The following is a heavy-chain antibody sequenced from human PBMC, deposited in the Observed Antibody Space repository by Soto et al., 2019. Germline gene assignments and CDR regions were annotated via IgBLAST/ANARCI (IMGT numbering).Heavy chain of an antibody. Sequence: SCAASGFTFSIYSMHWVRQAPGKGLEWVSYISSSSSTIHYADSVKGRFTISRDNAKNSLYLQMNSLRAEDTAVYYCARDEGSSSWLDFWGQGTLVTVSS. V-gene: IGHV3-48*01. CDR2: ISSSSSTI. CDR3: ARDEGSSSWLDF. CDR1: GFTFSIYS. J-gene: IGHJ4*02. D-gene: IGHD6-13*01.